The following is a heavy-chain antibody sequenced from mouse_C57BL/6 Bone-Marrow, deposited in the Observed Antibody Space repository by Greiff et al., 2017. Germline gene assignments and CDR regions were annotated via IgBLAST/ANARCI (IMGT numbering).Heavy chain of an antibody. Sequence: VQLQQSGPGLAKPSQTLSLTCSVTGYSITSDYWNWIRTFPGNKLEYMGYISYSGSTYSTPSLKSRISITRDTSKNQYYLQLHSVTTEDTATYYCARSAERTYFDDWGQGTTLTVSS. J-gene: IGHJ2*01. CDR2: ISYSGST. CDR1: GYSITSDY. CDR3: ARSAERTYFDD. V-gene: IGHV3-8*01. D-gene: IGHD6-1*01.